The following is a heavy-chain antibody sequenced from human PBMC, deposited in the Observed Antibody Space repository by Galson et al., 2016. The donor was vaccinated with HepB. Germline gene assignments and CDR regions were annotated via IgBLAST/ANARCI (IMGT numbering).Heavy chain of an antibody. CDR1: GFTLTNAW. CDR2: IKSKADGGTT. D-gene: IGHD2-21*02. V-gene: IGHV3-15*01. Sequence: SLRLSCAASGFTLTNAWVSWVRQAPGKGLEWVGRIKSKADGGTTDYAAPVKGRFSVSRDDSQNTVYLQMDSLETEDAGVYSCTTDFGVYWGGDCSYWGQGTLVTVSS. CDR3: TTDFGVYWGGDCSY. J-gene: IGHJ4*02.